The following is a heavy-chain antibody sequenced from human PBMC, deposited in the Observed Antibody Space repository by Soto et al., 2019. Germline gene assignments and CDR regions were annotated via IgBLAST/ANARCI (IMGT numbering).Heavy chain of an antibody. J-gene: IGHJ4*02. CDR3: ARTVGLRLGPYDS. CDR2: INPSGGST. V-gene: IGHV1-46*01. D-gene: IGHD3-16*01. CDR1: GCTFTRYY. Sequence: GAAVKVSCKACGCTFTRYYMHWVRQAPGQGLEWMGIINPSGGSTSYAQKFQGRVTMTRDTSTSTVYMELSSLRSEDTAVYYCARTVGLRLGPYDSWGQGTLVPVSS.